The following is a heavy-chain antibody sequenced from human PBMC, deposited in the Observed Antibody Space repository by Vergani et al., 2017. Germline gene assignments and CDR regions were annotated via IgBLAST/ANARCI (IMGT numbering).Heavy chain of an antibody. CDR1: GGSISSYY. CDR2: IYYSGST. Sequence: QVQLPESGPGLVKPSETLSLTCTVSGGSISSYYWSWIRQPPGKGLEWIGYIYYSGSTNYNPSLKSRVTISVDTSKNQFSLKLSSVTAADTAVYYCARVPGPYCSGGSCYLFDPWGQGTLVTVSS. CDR3: ARVPGPYCSGGSCYLFDP. V-gene: IGHV4-59*01. J-gene: IGHJ5*02. D-gene: IGHD2-15*01.